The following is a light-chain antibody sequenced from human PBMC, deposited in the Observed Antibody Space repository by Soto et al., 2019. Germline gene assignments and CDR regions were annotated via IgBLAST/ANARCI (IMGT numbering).Light chain of an antibody. V-gene: IGKV3-11*01. Sequence: EIVLTQSPATLSLSPGERATLSCRASQSVSSYLAWYQQKPGQAPRLLIYDASNRATGIPARLSGSGSGTDFTLTISSLEPEDFAVYYGQQRSNWPPTFGQGTKVEIK. CDR1: QSVSSY. CDR3: QQRSNWPPT. CDR2: DAS. J-gene: IGKJ1*01.